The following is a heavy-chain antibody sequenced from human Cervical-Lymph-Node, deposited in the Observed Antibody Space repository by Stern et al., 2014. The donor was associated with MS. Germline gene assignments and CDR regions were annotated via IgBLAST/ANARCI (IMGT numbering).Heavy chain of an antibody. CDR3: ARDGTSTPNDY. CDR2: IYNSGST. CDR1: GGSISSGGHY. J-gene: IGHJ4*02. Sequence: QLQLQESGPGLVKPSQTLSLTCTVSGGSISSGGHYWSWIRQHPGKGLEWIGDIYNSGSTHYSPSLKRRVTISIDTSKNQFSLKLSSVTAADTAVYYCARDGTSTPNDYWGQGTLVTVSS. V-gene: IGHV4-31*03.